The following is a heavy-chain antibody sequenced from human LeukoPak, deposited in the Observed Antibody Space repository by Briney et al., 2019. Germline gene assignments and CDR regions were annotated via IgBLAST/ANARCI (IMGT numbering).Heavy chain of an antibody. V-gene: IGHV4-39*01. Sequence: SETLSLTCTVSGGSIRSSSYYWGWIRQPPGKGLEWIGSIYYSGSTYYNPSLKSRVTISVDTSKNQFSLKLSSVTAADTAVYYCATSVVTAFYDYWGQGTLVTVSS. CDR2: IYYSGST. CDR3: ATSVVTAFYDY. D-gene: IGHD2-15*01. CDR1: GGSIRSSSYY. J-gene: IGHJ4*02.